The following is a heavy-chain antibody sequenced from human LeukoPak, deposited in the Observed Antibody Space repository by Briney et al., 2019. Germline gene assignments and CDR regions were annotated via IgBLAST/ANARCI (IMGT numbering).Heavy chain of an antibody. CDR3: ARTKGSSSYTGTYNWFDP. CDR2: INHSGST. Sequence: SETLSLTCAVYGGSFSGYYWSWIRQPPGKGLEWIGEINHSGSTNYNPSLKSRVTISVDTSKNQFSLKLSSVTAADTAVYYCARTKGSSSYTGTYNWFDPWGQGTLVTVSS. D-gene: IGHD3-16*02. J-gene: IGHJ5*02. CDR1: GGSFSGYY. V-gene: IGHV4-34*01.